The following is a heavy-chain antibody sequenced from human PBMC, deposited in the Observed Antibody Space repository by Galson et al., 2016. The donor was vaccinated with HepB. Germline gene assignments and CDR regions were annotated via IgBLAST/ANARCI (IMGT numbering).Heavy chain of an antibody. V-gene: IGHV3-23*01. CDR3: GKHGGFDY. D-gene: IGHD3-16*01. J-gene: IGHJ4*02. CDR1: GFSFSTAG. Sequence: SLRLSCAASGFSFSTAGMSWVRQTPGRGLEWVSGITGSGTTTHYADSVRGRFTISRDNSKNTLYLDMNSLRAGDTAVYYCGKHGGFDYWGLGTLVTVSS. CDR2: ITGSGTTT.